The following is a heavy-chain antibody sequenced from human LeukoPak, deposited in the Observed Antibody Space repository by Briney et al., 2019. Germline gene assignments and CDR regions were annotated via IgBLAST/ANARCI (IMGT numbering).Heavy chain of an antibody. J-gene: IGHJ4*02. D-gene: IGHD3-3*01. Sequence: ASVKVSCKASGYTFTSYDINWVRQATGQGLEWMGWMNPNSGNTGYAQKFQGRVTITRNTSISTAYMELSSLRSEDTAVYYCARSRITIFGVVLYYFDYWGQGTLVTVSS. CDR1: GYTFTSYD. V-gene: IGHV1-8*03. CDR3: ARSRITIFGVVLYYFDY. CDR2: MNPNSGNT.